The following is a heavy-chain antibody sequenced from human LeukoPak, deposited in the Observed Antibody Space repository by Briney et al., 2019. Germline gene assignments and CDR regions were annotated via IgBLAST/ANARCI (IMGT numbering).Heavy chain of an antibody. CDR2: INNSGGT. CDR3: ASQMSGTSVSY. Sequence: SETLSLTCTVSGDSITRYYWSWIWQPPGKGLEWIGYINNSGGTSYNPSLKSLVTISLDTSKNQFSLKLNSVTTTDTAVYYCASQMSGTSVSYWGQGTLVTVSS. J-gene: IGHJ4*02. D-gene: IGHD2-2*01. CDR1: GDSITRYY. V-gene: IGHV4-4*08.